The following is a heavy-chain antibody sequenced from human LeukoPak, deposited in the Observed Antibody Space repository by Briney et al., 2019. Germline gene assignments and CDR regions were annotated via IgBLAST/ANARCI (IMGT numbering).Heavy chain of an antibody. CDR3: AKGRDGYNADFDY. CDR1: GFTFSSYA. J-gene: IGHJ4*02. D-gene: IGHD5-12*01. Sequence: PGGSLRLSCAASGFTFSSYAMSWVRQAPGKGLEWVSGISGSGGSTYYAGSVKGRFTISRDNSKNTLYLQMNSLRAEDTAVYYCAKGRDGYNADFDYWGQGTLVTVSS. V-gene: IGHV3-23*01. CDR2: ISGSGGST.